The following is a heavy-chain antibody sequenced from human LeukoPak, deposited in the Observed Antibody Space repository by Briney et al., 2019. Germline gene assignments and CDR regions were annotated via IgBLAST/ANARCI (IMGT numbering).Heavy chain of an antibody. J-gene: IGHJ3*02. D-gene: IGHD2-2*01. CDR3: ATPYCSSISCLDVFNI. CDR2: KYYSGSA. CDR1: GVSISGGRYY. V-gene: IGHV4-31*03. Sequence: SQTLSLTCSVSGVSISGGRYYWTWIRQHPGKGLEWIGYKYYSGSANYNPSLKSRLTISVDTSKNQFSLQLSSVTAADTAMYYCATPYCSSISCLDVFNIWGQGTMVTVSS.